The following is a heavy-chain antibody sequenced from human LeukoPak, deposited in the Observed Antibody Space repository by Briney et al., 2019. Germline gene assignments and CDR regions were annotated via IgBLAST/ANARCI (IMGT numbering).Heavy chain of an antibody. V-gene: IGHV3-30*02. Sequence: GGSLRLSCAASGFSFSRYDIHWVRQAPGKGLEWVAFIRYDGSNKNYADSVKGRFTISRDNFMSTVYLQMNSLRAEDTAVYYCARFRDDDYGPPRAFDIWGQGTMVTVSS. CDR3: ARFRDDDYGPPRAFDI. J-gene: IGHJ3*02. CDR1: GFSFSRYD. CDR2: IRYDGSNK. D-gene: IGHD4-17*01.